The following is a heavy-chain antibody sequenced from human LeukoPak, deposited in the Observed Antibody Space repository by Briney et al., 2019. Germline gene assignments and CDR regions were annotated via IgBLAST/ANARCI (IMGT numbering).Heavy chain of an antibody. V-gene: IGHV1-3*01. CDR3: ATFSWLLFAFDI. Sequence: ASVKVSCKASGYTFTSYVIHWVRQAPGQRPEWMGWINAGNGYTKYSQMFQGRVTITRDTSATTAYMELSSLRSEDTAVYYCATFSWLLFAFDIWGQGTMVTVSS. J-gene: IGHJ3*02. CDR2: INAGNGYT. CDR1: GYTFTSYV. D-gene: IGHD3-3*01.